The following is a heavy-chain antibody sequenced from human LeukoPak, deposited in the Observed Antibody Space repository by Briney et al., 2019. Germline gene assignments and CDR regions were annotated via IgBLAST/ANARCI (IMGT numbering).Heavy chain of an antibody. CDR1: GFTFSSYE. J-gene: IGHJ6*04. D-gene: IGHD6-19*01. V-gene: IGHV3-48*03. CDR3: ARFPRGLVYSSGWYRGLDYYYYGMDV. CDR2: ISSSGSTI. Sequence: SGGSLRLSCAASGFTFSSYEMNWVRQAPGKGLEWVSYISSSGSTIYYADSVKGRFTISRDNAKNSLYLQINSLRAEDTAVYYCARFPRGLVYSSGWYRGLDYYYYGMDVWGKGTTVTVSS.